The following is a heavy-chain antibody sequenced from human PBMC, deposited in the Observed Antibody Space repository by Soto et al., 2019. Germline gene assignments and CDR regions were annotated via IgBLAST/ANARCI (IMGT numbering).Heavy chain of an antibody. J-gene: IGHJ4*02. CDR1: GDSVAINRAA. Sequence: SQSRSLTCDISGDSVAINRAACNWIRQSPSRGLEWLGRTYYRSKWYSYYAVSVKSRITIKPDTSKNQFSLQLNSVTPEDTAVYYCTRGGSYPLDYWDQGTLVTVSS. D-gene: IGHD1-26*01. V-gene: IGHV6-1*01. CDR2: TYYRSKWYS. CDR3: TRGGSYPLDY.